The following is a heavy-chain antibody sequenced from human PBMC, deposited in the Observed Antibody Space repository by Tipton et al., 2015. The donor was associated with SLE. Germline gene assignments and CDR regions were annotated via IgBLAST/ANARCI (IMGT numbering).Heavy chain of an antibody. CDR3: ARGGTGGDAFDI. J-gene: IGHJ3*02. CDR2: IYYSGST. D-gene: IGHD7-27*01. CDR1: GGSISSSSYY. Sequence: TLSLTCTVSGGSISSSSYYWGWIRQPPGKGLEWIGYIYYSGSTNYNPSLKSRVTISVDTSKNQFSLKLSSVTAADTAVYYCARGGTGGDAFDIWGQGTMVTVSS. V-gene: IGHV4-61*05.